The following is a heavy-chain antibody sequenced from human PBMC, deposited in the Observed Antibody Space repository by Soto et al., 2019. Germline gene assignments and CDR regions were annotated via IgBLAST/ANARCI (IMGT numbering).Heavy chain of an antibody. CDR3: ARVYYYGSGSYSDAFDI. D-gene: IGHD3-10*01. Sequence: GGSLRLSCAASGFTFSNYWMSWVRQAPGKGLEWVASIKQDGSEKYYVDSVKGRFTISRDNAKNTLYLQMNSLRAEDTAVYYCARVYYYGSGSYSDAFDIWGQGTMVTVSS. J-gene: IGHJ3*02. CDR2: IKQDGSEK. V-gene: IGHV3-7*01. CDR1: GFTFSNYW.